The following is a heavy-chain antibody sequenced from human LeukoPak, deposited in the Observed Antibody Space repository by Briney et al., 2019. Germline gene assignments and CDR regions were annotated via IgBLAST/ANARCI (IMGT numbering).Heavy chain of an antibody. J-gene: IGHJ4*02. CDR2: ISSSSGTI. Sequence: GGSLRLSRVASGFTFNIYSMSWFRQAPGKGLEWISYISSSSGTIYYSDSVKGRFTISRDNAKNSLYLQMNNLRAEDTAVYYCARGRDLFDSWGQGTLVIVSS. V-gene: IGHV3-48*04. CDR3: ARGRDLFDS. CDR1: GFTFNIYS.